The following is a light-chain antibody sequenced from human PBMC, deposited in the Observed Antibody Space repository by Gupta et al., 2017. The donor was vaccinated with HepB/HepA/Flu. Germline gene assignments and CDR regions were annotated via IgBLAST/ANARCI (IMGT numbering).Light chain of an antibody. CDR3: QQYDSSPLT. J-gene: IGKJ4*01. CDR1: QNVLWSSNNKNF. Sequence: DIVMTQSPDSLTVSLGERATINCKSSQNVLWSSNNKNFLAWYQQKPGQPPKLIITWASVRESGVPDRFSGSGSGTDFTLTINSRQAEDVAVYYCQQYDSSPLTFGGGTKVEIK. V-gene: IGKV4-1*01. CDR2: WAS.